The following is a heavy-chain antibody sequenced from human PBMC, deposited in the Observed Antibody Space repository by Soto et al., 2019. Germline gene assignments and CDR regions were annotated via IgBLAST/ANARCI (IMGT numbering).Heavy chain of an antibody. CDR1: GFTFGDYA. D-gene: IGHD1-1*01. V-gene: IGHV3-49*04. CDR3: TRASSLERDF. CDR2: IRRNAYGGTT. Sequence: SVRLSCTTSGFTFGDYALSWVRQAPGKGLEWVGFIRRNAYGGTTDYAASVKGRFTISRDDSKSIAYLQMNSLRTEDTALYYCTRASSLERDFWSQRTTVIVSS. J-gene: IGHJ4*02.